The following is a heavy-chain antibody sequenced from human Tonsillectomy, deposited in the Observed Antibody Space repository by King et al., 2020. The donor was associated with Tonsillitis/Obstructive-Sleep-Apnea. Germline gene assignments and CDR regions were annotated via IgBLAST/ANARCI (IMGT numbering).Heavy chain of an antibody. CDR2: IYYSGST. CDR3: ASLLYCTNGVCSPGDWGRFDI. Sequence: QLQESGPGLVKPSETLSLTCTVSGGSISSSSYYWGWIRQPPGKGLEWIGSIYYSGSTYYNPSLKSRVTISVDTSKNQFSLKLSSVTAADTAVYYCASLLYCTNGVCSPGDWGRFDIWGQGTMVTVSS. D-gene: IGHD2-8*01. CDR1: GGSISSSSYY. J-gene: IGHJ3*02. V-gene: IGHV4-39*01.